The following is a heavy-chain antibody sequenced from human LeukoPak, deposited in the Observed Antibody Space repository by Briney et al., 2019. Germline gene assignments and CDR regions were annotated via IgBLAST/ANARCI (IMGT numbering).Heavy chain of an antibody. CDR3: ARWGLTAGPYGYNSQY. J-gene: IGHJ4*02. CDR1: GYTFSGYY. CDR2: INPKSGGT. D-gene: IGHD5-24*01. Sequence: ASVKVSCKASGYTFSGYYMHWVRQAPGQGLEWMGWINPKSGGTNYAQKFQGRVTMTRDTSISTAHMELSRLRSDDTAVYYCARWGLTAGPYGYNSQYWGQGTLVTVSS. V-gene: IGHV1-2*02.